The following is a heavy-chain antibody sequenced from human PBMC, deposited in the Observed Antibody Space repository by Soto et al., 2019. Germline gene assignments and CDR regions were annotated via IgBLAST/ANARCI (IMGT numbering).Heavy chain of an antibody. CDR2: IFSNDEK. Sequence: SGPTLVNPTETLTLTCTVSGFSLSNARMGVSWIRQPPGKALEWLAHIFSNDEKSYSTSLKSRLTISKDTSKSQVVLTMTNMDPVDTATHYCARIIVVVAATQYYDRFYYFDYWGQGTLVTVSS. CDR3: ARIIVVVAATQYYDRFYYFDY. CDR1: GFSLSNARMG. V-gene: IGHV2-26*01. J-gene: IGHJ4*02. D-gene: IGHD2-15*01.